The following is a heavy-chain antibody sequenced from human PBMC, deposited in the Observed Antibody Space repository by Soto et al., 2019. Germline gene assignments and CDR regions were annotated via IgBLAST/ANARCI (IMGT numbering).Heavy chain of an antibody. J-gene: IGHJ5*02. CDR1: GGTFSSNS. CDR2: IIPIFGTP. CDR3: ARDGRCGYECFSWFDP. Sequence: QVQLVQSGAEVKRPGSSVKVSCETSGGTFSSNSISWVRLAPGQGPEWMGGIIPIFGTPKVAQKFQGRVTITADDSTNTISMELSGLTSEDTAVYYCARDGRCGYECFSWFDPWGQGTLVTVSS. D-gene: IGHD2-21*01. V-gene: IGHV1-69*01.